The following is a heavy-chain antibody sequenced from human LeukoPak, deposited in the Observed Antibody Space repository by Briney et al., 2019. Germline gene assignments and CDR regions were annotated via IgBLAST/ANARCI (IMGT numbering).Heavy chain of an antibody. CDR3: ARTVDTAMVRAFDI. V-gene: IGHV4-31*03. Sequence: SETLSLTCTVSGGSLSSGGYYWSWIRQHPGKGLEWIGYIYYSGSTYYNPSLKSRVTISVDTSNNQFSLKLSSVTAADTVVYYCARTVDTAMVRAFDIWGQGTMVTVSS. J-gene: IGHJ3*02. CDR2: IYYSGST. CDR1: GGSLSSGGYY. D-gene: IGHD5-18*01.